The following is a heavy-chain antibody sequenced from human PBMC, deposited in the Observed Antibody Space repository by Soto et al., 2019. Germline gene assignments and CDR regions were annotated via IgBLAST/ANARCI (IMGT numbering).Heavy chain of an antibody. Sequence: SQTLSLTCAISGDRVSISSVGWNWIRHSPSRGLEWLGRTYYRSKWYNDYAVFVKSRITFNPDTSKNQFSLQLNSVTPEDTAVYYCARSAMRGVFDIWGQGTLVTVSS. CDR3: ARSAMRGVFDI. J-gene: IGHJ3*02. V-gene: IGHV6-1*01. D-gene: IGHD2-2*01. CDR2: TYYRSKWYN. CDR1: GDRVSISSVG.